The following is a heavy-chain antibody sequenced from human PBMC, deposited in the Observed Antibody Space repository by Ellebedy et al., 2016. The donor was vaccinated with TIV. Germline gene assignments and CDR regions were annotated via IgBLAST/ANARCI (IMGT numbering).Heavy chain of an antibody. V-gene: IGHV3-30*03. CDR2: ISYDGSNK. CDR1: GFTFSSYG. J-gene: IGHJ5*02. D-gene: IGHD6-19*01. Sequence: GESLKISXAASGFTFSSYGMHWVRQAPGKGLEWVAVISYDGSNKYYADSVKGRFTISRDNSKNTLYLQMNSLRAEDTAVYYCARVSVAVASGGWFDPWGQGTLVTVSS. CDR3: ARVSVAVASGGWFDP.